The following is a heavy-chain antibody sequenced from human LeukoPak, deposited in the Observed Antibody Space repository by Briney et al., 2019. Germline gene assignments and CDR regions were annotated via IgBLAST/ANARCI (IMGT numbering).Heavy chain of an antibody. V-gene: IGHV3-64*01. J-gene: IGHJ4*02. CDR3: ARVKAGERGYFGY. CDR2: ISSNGGST. D-gene: IGHD1-1*01. Sequence: GGSLRLSCAASGFTFSTYAMHWVRQAPGKGLEYVSAISSNGGSTYYASSVQGRFTISRDNSKNTLYLQMGSLRAEDMVVYYCARVKAGERGYFGYWGQGTLVTVSS. CDR1: GFTFSTYA.